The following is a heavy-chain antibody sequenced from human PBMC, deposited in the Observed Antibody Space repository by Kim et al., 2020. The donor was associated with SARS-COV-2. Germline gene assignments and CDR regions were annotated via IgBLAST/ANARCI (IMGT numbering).Heavy chain of an antibody. V-gene: IGHV4-34*01. CDR1: GGSFSGYY. CDR2: ITHSGST. D-gene: IGHD2-15*01. Sequence: SETLSLICAVYGGSFSGYYWSWIRQPPGKGLEWIGEITHSGSTNYNPSPKSRVTISVDPSKNHFSLKLSSVTAADTAVYYCAGGYCSGGSCYSYGMDVWGQGTTVTVSS. CDR3: AGGYCSGGSCYSYGMDV. J-gene: IGHJ6*02.